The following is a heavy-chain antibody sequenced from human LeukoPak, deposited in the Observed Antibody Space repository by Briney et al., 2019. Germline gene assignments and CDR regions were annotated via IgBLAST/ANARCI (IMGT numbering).Heavy chain of an antibody. CDR3: ARSGSSSGYPPSNWFDP. J-gene: IGHJ5*02. CDR2: INHSGST. Sequence: PSETLSLTCAVCGGSFSGYHWSWIRQPPGKGLEWIGEINHSGSTNYNPSLKSRVTISVDTSKNQFSLKLSSVTAADTAVYYCARSGSSSGYPPSNWFDPWGQGTLVTVSS. D-gene: IGHD3-22*01. V-gene: IGHV4-34*01. CDR1: GGSFSGYH.